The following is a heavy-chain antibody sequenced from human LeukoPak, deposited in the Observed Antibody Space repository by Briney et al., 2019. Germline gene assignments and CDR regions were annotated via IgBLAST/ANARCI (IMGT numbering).Heavy chain of an antibody. J-gene: IGHJ4*02. CDR1: GFTLSSHW. CDR2: IKTDGSEK. Sequence: GGSLGLSCAVSGFTLSSHWMSWVRQAPGKGLEWVANIKTDGSEKYYVDSVKGRFTISRDNAKNSLYLQMNSLRADDTAVYYCARLWSAPDYRGQGTVVTVSS. V-gene: IGHV3-7*01. D-gene: IGHD3-10*02. CDR3: ARLWSAPDY.